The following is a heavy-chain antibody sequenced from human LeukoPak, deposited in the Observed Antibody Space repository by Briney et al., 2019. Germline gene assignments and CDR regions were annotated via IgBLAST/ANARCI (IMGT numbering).Heavy chain of an antibody. V-gene: IGHV3-33*06. Sequence: PGRSLRLSCAASGFTFSSYGMHWVRQAPGKGLEWVAVIWYDGSNKYYADSVKGRFTISRDNSKNTLYLQINSLRAEGTAVYYCAKWQWFGESNFDYWGQGTLVTVSS. CDR3: AKWQWFGESNFDY. J-gene: IGHJ4*02. CDR2: IWYDGSNK. CDR1: GFTFSSYG. D-gene: IGHD3-10*01.